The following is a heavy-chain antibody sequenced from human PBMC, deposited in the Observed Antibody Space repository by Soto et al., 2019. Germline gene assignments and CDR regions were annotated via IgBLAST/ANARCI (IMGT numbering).Heavy chain of an antibody. V-gene: IGHV3-48*03. Sequence: DVRLVESGGGLVQPGGSLRLSCAASGFTLSSYEMNWVRQAPGKGLEWVSYISSGGQTIYYADSVKGRFTISRDNAKNSLYLQMTSLTGEDAAVYYCARERPSSDFWSGYSFGMDVWGQGTTVTVSS. J-gene: IGHJ6*02. CDR1: GFTLSSYE. CDR3: ARERPSSDFWSGYSFGMDV. CDR2: ISSGGQTI. D-gene: IGHD3-3*01.